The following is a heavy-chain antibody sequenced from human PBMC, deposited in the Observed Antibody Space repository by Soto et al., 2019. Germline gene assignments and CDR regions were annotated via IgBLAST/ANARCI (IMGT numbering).Heavy chain of an antibody. D-gene: IGHD1-26*01. V-gene: IGHV4-61*01. CDR3: ARAGLGDGSDY. Sequence: QVQLQESGPGLVKPSETLSLTCTVSGGSVSSGSYYWSWIRQPPGKGLEWIGYIYYSGSTKYNPSLKRRXTXSXHTSKNQCSLKLSSVTAADTAVYYCARAGLGDGSDYWGQGTLVTVSS. CDR2: IYYSGST. J-gene: IGHJ4*02. CDR1: GGSVSSGSYY.